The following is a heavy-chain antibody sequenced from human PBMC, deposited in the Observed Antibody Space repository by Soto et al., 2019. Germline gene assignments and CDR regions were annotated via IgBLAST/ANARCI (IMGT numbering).Heavy chain of an antibody. CDR1: GFTFSSYA. V-gene: IGHV3-30-3*01. D-gene: IGHD1-26*01. Sequence: GGSLRLSCAASGFTFSSYAMHWVRQAPGKGLEWVAVISYDGSNKYYADSVKGRFTISRDNSKNTLYLQMNSLRAEDTAVYYCARDVGGQSGPFDYWGQGTLVTVSS. J-gene: IGHJ4*02. CDR2: ISYDGSNK. CDR3: ARDVGGQSGPFDY.